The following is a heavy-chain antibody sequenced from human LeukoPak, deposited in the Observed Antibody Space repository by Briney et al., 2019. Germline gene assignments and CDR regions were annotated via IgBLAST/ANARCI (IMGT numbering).Heavy chain of an antibody. Sequence: GGSLRLSCAASGFTVSNNYMNWVRQAPGKGLEWVSLIYSGGDTHYADSVKGRFTISRDSSKNTLFLQMNSLRAEDTAVYYCARDRTMVRGVPAFDYWGQGTLVTVSS. CDR1: GFTVSNNY. D-gene: IGHD3-10*01. J-gene: IGHJ4*02. V-gene: IGHV3-66*01. CDR2: IYSGGDT. CDR3: ARDRTMVRGVPAFDY.